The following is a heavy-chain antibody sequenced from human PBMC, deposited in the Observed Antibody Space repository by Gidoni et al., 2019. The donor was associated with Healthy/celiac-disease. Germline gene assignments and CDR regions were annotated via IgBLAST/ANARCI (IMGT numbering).Heavy chain of an antibody. J-gene: IGHJ4*02. CDR1: GFPFSISG. Sequence: QVQLVASGGGVVQPGRSLRLSCAASGFPFSISGMHWVRQAPGKGLEWVAVIWYDGSKKNYADSVKGRFIISRENSKNKLLLQMNSLGAEDTAGYYCARESWGNVVVPAAPFDYWGQGTLVTVSS. CDR3: ARESWGNVVVPAAPFDY. CDR2: IWYDGSKK. V-gene: IGHV3-33*01. D-gene: IGHD2-2*01.